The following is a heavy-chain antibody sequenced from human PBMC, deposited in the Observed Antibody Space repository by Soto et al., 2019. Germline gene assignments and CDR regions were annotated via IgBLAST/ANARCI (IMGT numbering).Heavy chain of an antibody. CDR2: ISYDGSDK. CDR3: VKDRVPGAYGNYYGMDV. V-gene: IGHV3-30*18. J-gene: IGHJ6*02. Sequence: LRLSCRVSGFTFNNSGMHWVRQAPGKGLEWMAVISYDGSDKYYADSVKGRVIISRDNSKNTLNLEMNSLRAEDTAIYYCVKDRVPGAYGNYYGMDVWCQGLTVTVSS. D-gene: IGHD5-12*01. CDR1: GFTFNNSG.